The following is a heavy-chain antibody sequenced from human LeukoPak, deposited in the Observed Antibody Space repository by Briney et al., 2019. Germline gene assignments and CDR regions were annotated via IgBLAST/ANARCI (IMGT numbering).Heavy chain of an antibody. D-gene: IGHD7-27*01. V-gene: IGHV1-46*01. Sequence: ASVKVSCKASGYIFTSYHMHWVRQAPGQGLEWMGIINPSGGSTNYAQKFQGRVTMTRDTSTSTVYMELSSLRSEDTAVYYCAMYTGEGAFDIWGQGTMVTVSS. CDR3: AMYTGEGAFDI. CDR1: GYIFTSYH. J-gene: IGHJ3*02. CDR2: INPSGGST.